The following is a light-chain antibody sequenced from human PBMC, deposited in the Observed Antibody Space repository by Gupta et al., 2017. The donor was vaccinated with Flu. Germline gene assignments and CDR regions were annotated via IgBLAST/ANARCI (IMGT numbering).Light chain of an antibody. V-gene: IGKV4-1*01. CDR3: RQNKNIPLFT. J-gene: IGKJ3*01. Sequence: DIVMTQSPDSLTMSLGERATINCKSSQSGLYTYYNENYLAWYQQKPGQPPKLLINGASIREAGVADRFCGGGCGKNLALTNSSRQEEDVAGYYYRQNKNIPLFTFGHGTKVDIK. CDR2: GAS. CDR1: QSGLYTYYNENY.